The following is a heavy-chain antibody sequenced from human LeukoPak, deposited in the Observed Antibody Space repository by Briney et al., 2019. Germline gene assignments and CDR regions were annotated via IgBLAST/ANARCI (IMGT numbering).Heavy chain of an antibody. CDR1: GFTFSSYG. Sequence: PGGSLRLSCAASGFTFSSYGMNWVRQAPGKGLEWVSSISSSSSYIYYADSVKGRFTISRDNAKNSLYLQMNSLRAEDTAVYYCARDGLGSSHRGFDYWGQGTLVTVSS. V-gene: IGHV3-21*01. D-gene: IGHD6-13*01. CDR2: ISSSSSYI. CDR3: ARDGLGSSHRGFDY. J-gene: IGHJ4*02.